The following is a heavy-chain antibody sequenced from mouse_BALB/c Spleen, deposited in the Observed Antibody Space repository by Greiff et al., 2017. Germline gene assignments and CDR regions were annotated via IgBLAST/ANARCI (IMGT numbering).Heavy chain of an antibody. CDR2: IDPANGNT. J-gene: IGHJ3*01. D-gene: IGHD1-2*01. V-gene: IGHV14-3*02. Sequence: VQLQQSGAELVTPGASVKLSCTASGFNITDSYMHWVKQRPEQGLEWIGRIDPANGNTKYDPKFQGKATITADTSSNTAYLQLSSLTSEDTAVYYCASYNYYGYGDYWGQGTLVTVSA. CDR1: GFNITDSY. CDR3: ASYNYYGYGDY.